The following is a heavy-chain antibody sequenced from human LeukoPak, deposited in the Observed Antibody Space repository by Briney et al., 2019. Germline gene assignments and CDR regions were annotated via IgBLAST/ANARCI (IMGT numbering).Heavy chain of an antibody. CDR3: ARPTYDPISFDI. CDR1: GGSISTNSYY. CDR2: IYYSGSI. V-gene: IGHV4-39*01. J-gene: IGHJ3*02. D-gene: IGHD2-21*01. Sequence: SETLSLTCTVSGGSISTNSYYWSWIRQPPGKGLEWIGSIYYSGSIYYNPSLKSRITISVDTSKNQFSLKLSSVTAADTAVYYCARPTYDPISFDIWGQGTMVTVSS.